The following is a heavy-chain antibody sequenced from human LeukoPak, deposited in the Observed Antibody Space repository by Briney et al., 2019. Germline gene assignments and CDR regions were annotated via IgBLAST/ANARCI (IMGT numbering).Heavy chain of an antibody. J-gene: IGHJ4*02. D-gene: IGHD5-12*01. CDR1: GFTFSSYW. CDR2: IKQDGSEK. CDR3: ARLGYSGYDAFDY. V-gene: IGHV3-7*01. Sequence: GSLLLSCAASGFTFSSYWRSWVRQPPGKGLEWVGNIKQDGSEKYYVDPVKGRFTISRDNAKNSLYLQMNSLRAEDTAVYYCARLGYSGYDAFDYWGQGTLVTVSS.